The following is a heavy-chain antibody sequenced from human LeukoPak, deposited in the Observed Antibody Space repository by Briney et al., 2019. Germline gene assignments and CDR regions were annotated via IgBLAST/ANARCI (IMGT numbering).Heavy chain of an antibody. Sequence: GGSLRLSCAASGFTFSSYAMSWVRQAPGKGLEWVSVIYSGGSTYYADSVKGRFTISRDNSKNTLYLQMNSLRAEDTAVYYCARRYPAPTSWGQGTLVTVSS. CDR3: ARRYPAPTS. CDR1: GFTFSSYA. V-gene: IGHV3-66*01. CDR2: IYSGGST. D-gene: IGHD2-15*01. J-gene: IGHJ4*02.